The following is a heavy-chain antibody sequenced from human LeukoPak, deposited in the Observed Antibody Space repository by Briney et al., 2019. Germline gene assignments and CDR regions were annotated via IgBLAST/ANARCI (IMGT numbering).Heavy chain of an antibody. CDR1: GFTFSSYG. CDR2: IRYDGSNK. D-gene: IGHD1-14*01. V-gene: IGHV3-30*02. J-gene: IGHJ4*02. CDR3: AKAPAVPQGVGMDY. Sequence: GGSLRLSCAASGFTFSSYGMHWVRQAPGKGLEWVAFIRYDGSNKYYADSVKGRFTISRDNSKNTLYLQMNSLRAEDTAVYYCAKAPAVPQGVGMDYWGQGTLVTVSS.